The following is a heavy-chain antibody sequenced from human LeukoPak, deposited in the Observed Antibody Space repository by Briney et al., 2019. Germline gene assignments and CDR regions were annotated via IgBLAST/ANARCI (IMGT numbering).Heavy chain of an antibody. CDR1: GYIFTSYW. V-gene: IGHV5-51*01. Sequence: GASLKISCKGSGYIFTSYWIGWGRQLPGKGLEWMGIIYPGDSDTRYSPSFQGQVTISADKSISTAYLQWSSLKASDTAMYYCARKGFDYVWGSYPNWGQGTLVTVSS. J-gene: IGHJ4*02. D-gene: IGHD3-16*02. CDR3: ARKGFDYVWGSYPN. CDR2: IYPGDSDT.